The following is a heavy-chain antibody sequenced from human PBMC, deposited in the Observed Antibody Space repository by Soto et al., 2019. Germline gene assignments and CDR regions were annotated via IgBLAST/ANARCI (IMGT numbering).Heavy chain of an antibody. V-gene: IGHV4-31*03. D-gene: IGHD3-3*01. CDR1: GGSISSGGYY. CDR2: LYYSGST. J-gene: IGHJ5*02. Sequence: SETLSLTCTVSGGSISSGGYYWSWIRQHPGKGLEWIGYLYYSGSTYYNPSLKSRVTISVDTSKNQFSLKLSSVTAADTAVSYCARANAETECWFEPWGRRTLVTACS. CDR3: ARANAETECWFEP.